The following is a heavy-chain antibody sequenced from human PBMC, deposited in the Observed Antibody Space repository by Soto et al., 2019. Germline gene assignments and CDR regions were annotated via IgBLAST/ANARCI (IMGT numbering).Heavy chain of an antibody. V-gene: IGHV3-30-3*01. CDR1: GFTFSTYP. CDR3: VREPIVLMLSRFDY. CDR2: ISNDGNNK. D-gene: IGHD2-8*01. Sequence: QVQLVESGGGVVQPGWSLSLSCIVSGFTFSTYPMHWVRQTPGKGLEWVAVISNDGNNKYYADSVQGRFTISRDNSKNTLNLQMNSLRAEDTAVYYCVREPIVLMLSRFDYWGQGTLVTVSS. J-gene: IGHJ4*02.